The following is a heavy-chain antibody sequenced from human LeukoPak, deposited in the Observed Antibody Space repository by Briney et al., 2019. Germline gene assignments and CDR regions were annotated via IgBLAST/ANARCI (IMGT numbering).Heavy chain of an antibody. J-gene: IGHJ4*02. CDR3: ARHAENGYDRFDH. V-gene: IGHV4-39*01. CDR2: S. CDR1: GGSMTAGDYY. Sequence: PLETLSLTCTVSGGSMTAGDYYWGWVRQPPGTGLQWIATSYQGASLKSRVTMSGDTSKNQFSLKLNSVTAADTAVYYCARHAENGYDRFDHWGQGTLVTVSS. D-gene: IGHD5-12*01.